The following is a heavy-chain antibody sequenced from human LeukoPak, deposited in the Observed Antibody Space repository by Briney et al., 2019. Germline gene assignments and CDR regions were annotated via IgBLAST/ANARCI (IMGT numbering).Heavy chain of an antibody. V-gene: IGHV3-33*06. CDR2: IWYDGGNK. CDR3: AKGTERGWYAYFDY. Sequence: GRSLRLSCAAPGFTFSHYGMHWVRQAPGKGLEWVAVIWYDGGNKYFADSVKGRFTISRDNSKNTVHLQMNSLRVEDTAVYYCAKGTERGWYAYFDYWGQATLVTVSP. D-gene: IGHD6-19*01. CDR1: GFTFSHYG. J-gene: IGHJ4*02.